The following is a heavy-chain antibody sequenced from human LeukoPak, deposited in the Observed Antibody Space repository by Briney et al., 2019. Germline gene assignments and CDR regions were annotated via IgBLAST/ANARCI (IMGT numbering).Heavy chain of an antibody. CDR2: IYYTGST. V-gene: IGHV4-59*01. J-gene: IGHJ4*02. CDR1: GGSISSYY. CDR3: ARTALRVGATSFDY. Sequence: SETLSLTCTVSGGSISSYYWSWIRQPPGKGLEWIGYIYYTGSTNYNPSLKSRVTISVDTSKKQFSLKLSSVTAADTAVYYCARTALRVGATSFDYWGQGTLVTVSS. D-gene: IGHD1-26*01.